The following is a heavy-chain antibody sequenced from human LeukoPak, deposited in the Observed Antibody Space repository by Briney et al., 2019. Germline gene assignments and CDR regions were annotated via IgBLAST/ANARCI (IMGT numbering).Heavy chain of an antibody. D-gene: IGHD3-22*01. CDR3: ARGDPSYYYDSSGYYLDPPDY. CDR1: GYTFTSYG. V-gene: IGHV1-18*01. Sequence: ASVNVSCKASGYTFTSYGISWVRQAPGQGLEWMGWISAYNGNTNYAQKLQGRVTMTTDTSTSTAYMELRSLRSDDTAVYYCARGDPSYYYDSSGYYLDPPDYWGQGTLVTVSS. CDR2: ISAYNGNT. J-gene: IGHJ4*02.